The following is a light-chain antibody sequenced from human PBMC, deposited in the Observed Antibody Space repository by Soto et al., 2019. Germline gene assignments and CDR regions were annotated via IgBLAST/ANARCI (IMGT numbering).Light chain of an antibody. V-gene: IGKV3-20*01. CDR2: GAS. Sequence: DIVLTQSPGTLSLSPGERATLSCRASQSVSSTYLAWYQQKPGQAPRLLIYGASSRATGIPDRFSGSGSGTDFTLTISRLEPEDFAVYYCQHYGSSRWTFGQGTKVDIK. CDR3: QHYGSSRWT. J-gene: IGKJ1*01. CDR1: QSVSSTY.